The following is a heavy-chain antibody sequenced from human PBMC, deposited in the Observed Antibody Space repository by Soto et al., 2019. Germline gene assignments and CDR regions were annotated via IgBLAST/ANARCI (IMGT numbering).Heavy chain of an antibody. CDR3: ATDHTSLGGYDPSYYDDDGMDV. J-gene: IGHJ6*02. Sequence: SETLSLTCVVFGGCLSIGDSYWSWIRQTPGKGLEWIGYIYYSSSNNDNTSLKSRVTISVDTSKNQFSMKLSSVTAALTAVYYCATDHTSLGGYDPSYYDDDGMDVWGQGTTVTVSS. CDR2: IYYSSSN. CDR1: GGCLSIGDSY. V-gene: IGHV4-30-4*02. D-gene: IGHD5-12*01.